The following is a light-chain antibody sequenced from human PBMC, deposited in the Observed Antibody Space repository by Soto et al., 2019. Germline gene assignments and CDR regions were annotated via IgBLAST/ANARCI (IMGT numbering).Light chain of an antibody. Sequence: EIVLTQSPGTLSLSPGERATLSCRASLNISSAFLAWYQHKPGQAPRLLISAASSRATGIPDRFSGSGSGTDFTLTIRGLEPEDFAVYYCQQYVSSPRRFGQGTKVEI. CDR3: QQYVSSPRR. CDR2: AAS. V-gene: IGKV3-20*01. CDR1: LNISSAF. J-gene: IGKJ1*01.